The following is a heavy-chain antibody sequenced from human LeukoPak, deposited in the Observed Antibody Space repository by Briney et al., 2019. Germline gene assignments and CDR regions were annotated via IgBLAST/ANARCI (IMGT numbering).Heavy chain of an antibody. Sequence: GRSLRLSCAASAFTFSTYAMHWVRQAPGKWLEWLAVISYDGSNKYYADSVKGRFTISRDNSKSTLYLQMNNLRADDTAVYSCARDRAGYYDSSGPLDYWGQGTLVTVSS. J-gene: IGHJ4*02. V-gene: IGHV3-30-3*01. CDR1: AFTFSTYA. D-gene: IGHD3-22*01. CDR2: ISYDGSNK. CDR3: ARDRAGYYDSSGPLDY.